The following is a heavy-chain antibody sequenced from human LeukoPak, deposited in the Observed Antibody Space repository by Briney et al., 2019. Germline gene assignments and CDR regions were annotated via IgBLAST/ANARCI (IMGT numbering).Heavy chain of an antibody. D-gene: IGHD1-1*01. CDR2: ISNGGSST. Sequence: GGSLRLSCSASGFTFSSYYLHWVRQDPGKGLVWVSRISNGGSSTWYADSVKGRFTISRDNAKNTLYLQMNSLRTEDTAVYYCARDSTTGIDYWGQGTLVTVSS. V-gene: IGHV3-74*01. CDR1: GFTFSSYY. CDR3: ARDSTTGIDY. J-gene: IGHJ4*02.